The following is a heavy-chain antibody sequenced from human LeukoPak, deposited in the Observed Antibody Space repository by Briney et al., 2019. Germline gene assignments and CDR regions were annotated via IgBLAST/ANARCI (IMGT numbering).Heavy chain of an antibody. D-gene: IGHD2-2*01. J-gene: IGHJ1*01. CDR1: GGTFSSYA. CDR3: ASYKGYQLSRHFQH. CDR2: IIPIFCTA. Sequence: ASVKVSCKASGGTFSSYAISWVRQAPGQGLEWMGGIIPIFCTANYAQKFQGRVTITADESTSTAYMELSSLRSEDTAVYYCASYKGYQLSRHFQHWGQGTLVTVSS. V-gene: IGHV1-69*01.